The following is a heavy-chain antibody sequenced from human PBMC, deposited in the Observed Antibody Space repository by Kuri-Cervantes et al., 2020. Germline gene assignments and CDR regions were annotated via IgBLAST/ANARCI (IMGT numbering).Heavy chain of an antibody. CDR3: ARGGDVHGGNFDY. V-gene: IGHV3-48*03. CDR1: GFTFSSYA. CDR2: ISSSGSTI. Sequence: GESLKISCAASGFTFSSYAMSWVRQAPGKGLEWVSYISSSGSTIYYADSVKGRFTISRDNAKNSLYLQMNSLRAEDTAVYYCARGGDVHGGNFDYWGQGTLVTVSS. J-gene: IGHJ4*02. D-gene: IGHD3-16*01.